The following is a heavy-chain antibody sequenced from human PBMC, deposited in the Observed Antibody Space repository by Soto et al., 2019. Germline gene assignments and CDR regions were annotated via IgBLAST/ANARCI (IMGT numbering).Heavy chain of an antibody. V-gene: IGHV1-18*01. CDR3: GGFDLGEGWFDP. J-gene: IGHJ5*02. Sequence: QVQLVQSGAEVKKPGASVKVSCKASGYTFTSYGISWVRQAPGQGLEWMGWISAYNGNTNYAQKLQGRVTMTTDTSTSTAYMELRSLRSDDTAVDYWGGFDLGEGWFDPWGQGTLVTVSS. CDR1: GYTFTSYG. D-gene: IGHD3-16*01. CDR2: ISAYNGNT.